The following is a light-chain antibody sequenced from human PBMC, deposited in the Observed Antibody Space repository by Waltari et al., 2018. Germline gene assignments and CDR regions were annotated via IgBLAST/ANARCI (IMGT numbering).Light chain of an antibody. Sequence: AIRITQSPSSLSASTGDRVTITCRASQGISSYLAWYQQKPGKAPKLLIYAASTLQSGVPSRFSGSGSGTDFTLTISSLQPEDFATYYCQQSYTTPWTFGQGTKVEIK. CDR2: AAS. CDR3: QQSYTTPWT. J-gene: IGKJ1*01. CDR1: QGISSY. V-gene: IGKV1-8*01.